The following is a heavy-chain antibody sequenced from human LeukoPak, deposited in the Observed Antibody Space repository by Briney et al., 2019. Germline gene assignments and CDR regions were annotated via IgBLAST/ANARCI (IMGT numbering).Heavy chain of an antibody. Sequence: GASVKVSCKASGYTFTSYAMHWVRQAPGQRLEWMGWINAGNGNTKYSQKFQGRVTITRDTSASTAYMELSSLRSEDTAVYYCAREGFGGVIVPYFDYWGQGTLVTVSS. D-gene: IGHD3-16*02. CDR3: AREGFGGVIVPYFDY. V-gene: IGHV1-3*01. J-gene: IGHJ4*02. CDR2: INAGNGNT. CDR1: GYTFTSYA.